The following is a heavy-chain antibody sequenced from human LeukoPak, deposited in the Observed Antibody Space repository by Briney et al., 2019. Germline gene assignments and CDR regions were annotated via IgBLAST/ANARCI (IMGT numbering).Heavy chain of an antibody. V-gene: IGHV3-21*04. CDR3: AKDRYSSNWYVFDY. CDR1: GFTFSSYS. J-gene: IGHJ4*02. Sequence: GGSLRLSCAASGFTFSSYSMNWVRQAPGKGLEWVSSISSSSSYIYYADSVKGRFTISRDNAKNSLYLQMNSLRAEDTAVYYCAKDRYSSNWYVFDYWGQGTLVTVSS. CDR2: ISSSSSYI. D-gene: IGHD6-13*01.